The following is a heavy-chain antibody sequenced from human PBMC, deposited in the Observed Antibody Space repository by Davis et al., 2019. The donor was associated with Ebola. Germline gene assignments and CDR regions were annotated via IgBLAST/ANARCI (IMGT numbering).Heavy chain of an antibody. Sequence: SENLSLTCTVSGGSISSYYWSWIRQPPGKGLEWIGYIYYSGSTNYNPSLKSRVTISVDTSKNQFSLKLSSVTAADTAVYYCARGLVDWFDPWGQGTLVTVSS. CDR3: ARGLVDWFDP. CDR1: GGSISSYY. CDR2: IYYSGST. J-gene: IGHJ5*02. V-gene: IGHV4-59*08.